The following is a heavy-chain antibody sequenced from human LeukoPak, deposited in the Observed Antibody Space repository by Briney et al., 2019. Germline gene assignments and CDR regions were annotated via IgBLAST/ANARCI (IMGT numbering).Heavy chain of an antibody. CDR2: IWYDGSNK. CDR3: ARGIAAAGTVPGFFDY. CDR1: GFTFSSYG. J-gene: IGHJ4*02. Sequence: GGSLRLSCAASGFTFSSYGMHWVRQAPGKGLEWVAVIWYDGSNKYCADSVKGRFTISRDNSKNTLYLQMNSLRAEDTAVYYCARGIAAAGTVPGFFDYWGQGTLVTVSS. D-gene: IGHD6-13*01. V-gene: IGHV3-33*01.